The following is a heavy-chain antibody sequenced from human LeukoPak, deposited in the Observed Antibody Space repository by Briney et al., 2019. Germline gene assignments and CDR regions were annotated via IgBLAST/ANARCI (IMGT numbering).Heavy chain of an antibody. CDR3: ARVRAANYFDY. J-gene: IGHJ4*02. CDR1: GFTFSSYW. V-gene: IGHV3-7*01. CDR2: IKQDGSEK. Sequence: GGSLRLSCAASGFTFSSYWMSWVRQAPGKGLEWVANIKQDGSEKYYVDSVKGRITISRDNAKNSLYLQMNSLRAEDTAVYYCARVRAANYFDYWGQGTLVTVSS. D-gene: IGHD6-25*01.